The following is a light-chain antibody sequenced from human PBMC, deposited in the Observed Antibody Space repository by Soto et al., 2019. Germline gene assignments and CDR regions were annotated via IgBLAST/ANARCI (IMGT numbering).Light chain of an antibody. V-gene: IGLV2-18*02. Sequence: QSALTQPPSVSGSPGQSVTISCTGTSTDFVSYNRVSWYQQPPGTAPKLIIHGVTRRPSGVSSRFSASKSAYTASLTISGLQAEDEANYYCSSFTTSYFYVFGPGTKVTVL. CDR2: GVT. CDR3: SSFTTSYFYV. CDR1: STDFVSYNR. J-gene: IGLJ1*01.